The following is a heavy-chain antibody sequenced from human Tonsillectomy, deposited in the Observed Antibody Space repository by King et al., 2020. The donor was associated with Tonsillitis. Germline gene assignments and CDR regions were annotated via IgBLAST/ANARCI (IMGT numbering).Heavy chain of an antibody. CDR1: GGSIDSSSYY. Sequence: QLQLQESGPGLVKPSETLSLTCTVSGGSIDSSSYYWGWIRQPPGKGLELIGRIYYSGSAYYNPSLKCRVTISVDTSKNQFSLKLGSVTAADTAVYYCGRQLTMVRGVIITSRFFDYWGQGTQVTVSS. D-gene: IGHD3-10*01. V-gene: IGHV4-39*01. CDR3: GRQLTMVRGVIITSRFFDY. J-gene: IGHJ4*02. CDR2: IYYSGSA.